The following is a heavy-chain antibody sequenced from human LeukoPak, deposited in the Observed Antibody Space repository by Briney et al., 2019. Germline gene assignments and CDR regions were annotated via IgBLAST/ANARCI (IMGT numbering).Heavy chain of an antibody. D-gene: IGHD5-24*01. CDR1: GGSISGGGYY. Sequence: SETLSLTCTVSGGSISGGGYYWSWIRQHPGKGLEWIGYIYYSGSTSYNPSLKSRVTISVDTSKNQFPLKLNSVTAADTAVYYCARGDGYNFNGMDVWGQGTTVTVS. CDR3: ARGDGYNFNGMDV. V-gene: IGHV4-31*03. CDR2: IYYSGST. J-gene: IGHJ6*02.